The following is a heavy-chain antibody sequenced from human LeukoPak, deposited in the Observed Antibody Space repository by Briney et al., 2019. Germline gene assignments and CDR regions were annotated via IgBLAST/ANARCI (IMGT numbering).Heavy chain of an antibody. Sequence: ASVKVSCKASGYTFTSYDINWVRQATGQGLEWMGWINTNTGNPTYAQGFTGRFVFSLDTSVSTAYLQISSLKAEDTAVYYCARDRAGEDYYYYYMDVWGKGTTVTVSS. CDR1: GYTFTSYD. V-gene: IGHV7-4-1*02. D-gene: IGHD3-10*01. CDR3: ARDRAGEDYYYYYMDV. J-gene: IGHJ6*03. CDR2: INTNTGNP.